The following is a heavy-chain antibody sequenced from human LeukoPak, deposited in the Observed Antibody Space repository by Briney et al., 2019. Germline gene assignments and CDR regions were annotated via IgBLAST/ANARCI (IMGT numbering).Heavy chain of an antibody. J-gene: IGHJ4*02. Sequence: GGSLRLSCAAPGFTVSSNYMSWVRQAPGKGLEWVSVIYSDDNTHYADSVKGRFTISRDNSKNTLYLQMNSLRGEDTAVYYCARIDYWGQGTLVTVSS. CDR1: GFTVSSNY. V-gene: IGHV3-66*02. CDR2: IYSDDNT. CDR3: ARIDY.